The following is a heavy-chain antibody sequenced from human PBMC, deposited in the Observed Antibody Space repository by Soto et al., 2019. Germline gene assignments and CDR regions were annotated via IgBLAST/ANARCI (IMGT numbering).Heavy chain of an antibody. CDR1: GFNFSSYN. D-gene: IGHD5-12*01. CDR2: ILHDGSNE. Sequence: QVQLEESGGGVVQPGRSLRLSCAASGFNFSSYNMHWVRQAPGKGLEWVALILHDGSNEYYADSVKGRFTISRDNSKNTLYLEMNSLRAEDTAVYYCANLWGDGYNLGQDYNGMDVWGQGTTVIVSS. V-gene: IGHV3-30*18. J-gene: IGHJ6*02. CDR3: ANLWGDGYNLGQDYNGMDV.